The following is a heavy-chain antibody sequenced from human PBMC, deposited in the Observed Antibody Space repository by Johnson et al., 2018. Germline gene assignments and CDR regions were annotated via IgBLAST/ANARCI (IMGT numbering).Heavy chain of an antibody. D-gene: IGHD1-26*01. V-gene: IGHV4-59*01. Sequence: QVQLQESGPGLVKPSETLSLTCTVSGGSISSYYWSWIRQPPGKGLEWIGYIYYRGSTNYNPSLKSRVTISVDTSKNQFSLKLSSVTAADTAVYYCARGGGADYYYGMDVWGQGTTVTVSS. CDR2: IYYRGST. CDR1: GGSISSYY. CDR3: ARGGGADYYYGMDV. J-gene: IGHJ6*02.